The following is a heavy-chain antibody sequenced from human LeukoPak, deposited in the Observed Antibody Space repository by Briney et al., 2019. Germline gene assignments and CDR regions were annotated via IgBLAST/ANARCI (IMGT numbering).Heavy chain of an antibody. CDR2: IYYSGST. Sequence: SETLSLTCTVSGGSVSSGSYYWSWIRQPPGKGLEWIGYIYYSGSTNYNPSLKSRVTISVDTSKNQFSLKLSSMTAADTAVYYCARSVEEGYFDWLLPYYFDYWGQGTLVTVSS. D-gene: IGHD3-9*01. V-gene: IGHV4-61*01. CDR1: GGSVSSGSYY. J-gene: IGHJ4*02. CDR3: ARSVEEGYFDWLLPYYFDY.